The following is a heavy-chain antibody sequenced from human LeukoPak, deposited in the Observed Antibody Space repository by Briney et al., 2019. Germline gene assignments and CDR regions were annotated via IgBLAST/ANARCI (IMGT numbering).Heavy chain of an antibody. Sequence: SETLSLTCTVSGDSISRGNNYWTWIRPPAGKGLEWIGRISTSGNTNYNPSINSQVTISRHTSKNQFSLNLNFVTAANTAIYCCARDRAGDSFDIWGQGTLVTVSS. CDR1: GDSISRGNNY. D-gene: IGHD7-27*01. CDR2: ISTSGNT. J-gene: IGHJ3*02. CDR3: ARDRAGDSFDI. V-gene: IGHV4-61*02.